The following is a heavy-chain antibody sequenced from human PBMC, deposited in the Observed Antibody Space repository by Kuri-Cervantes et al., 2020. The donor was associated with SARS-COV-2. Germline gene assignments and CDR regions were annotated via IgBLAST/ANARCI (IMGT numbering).Heavy chain of an antibody. J-gene: IGHJ5*02. V-gene: IGHV4-59*01. CDR2: IYHSGST. D-gene: IGHD3-22*01. CDR1: DASISNYY. Sequence: SETLSLTCTVSDASISNYYWSWIRQPPGKGLEWIGYIYHSGSTNYNPSLNSRVTISIDTSKNQFALRLSTVTAADTAVYYCARGGTYYYDRSGFDWFDPWGQGTLVTVSS. CDR3: ARGGTYYYDRSGFDWFDP.